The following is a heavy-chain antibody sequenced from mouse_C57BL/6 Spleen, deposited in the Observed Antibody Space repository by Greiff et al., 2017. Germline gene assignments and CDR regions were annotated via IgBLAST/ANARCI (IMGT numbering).Heavy chain of an antibody. CDR1: GYTFTSYW. CDR3: ASGITTVVEDYAMDY. D-gene: IGHD1-1*01. CDR2: IHPNSGST. Sequence: QVQLQQPGAELVKPGASVKLSCKASGYTFTSYWMHWVKQRPGQGLEWIGMIHPNSGSTNYNEKFKSKATLTVDKSSSTAYMQLSSLTSEDSAVXYCASGITTVVEDYAMDYGGQGTSVTVSS. V-gene: IGHV1-64*01. J-gene: IGHJ4*01.